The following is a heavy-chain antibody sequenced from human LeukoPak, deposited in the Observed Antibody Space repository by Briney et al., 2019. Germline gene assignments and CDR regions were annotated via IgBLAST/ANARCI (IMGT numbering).Heavy chain of an antibody. D-gene: IGHD3-22*01. V-gene: IGHV1-46*01. J-gene: IGHJ4*02. CDR3: ARVGSSGYSDY. Sequence: ASVTVSFKASGYTFTSYYMHWVRQAPGQGLEWMGIINPSGGSTSYTQKFQGRVTMTRDMSTSTVYMELSSLRSEDTAVYYCARVGSSGYSDYWGQGTLVTVSS. CDR2: INPSGGST. CDR1: GYTFTSYY.